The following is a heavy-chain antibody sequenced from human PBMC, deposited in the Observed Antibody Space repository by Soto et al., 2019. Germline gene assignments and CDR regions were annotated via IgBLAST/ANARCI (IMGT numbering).Heavy chain of an antibody. Sequence: SVKVSCKASGGTFSSYTISWVRQAPGQGLEWMGRIIPILGIANYAQKFQGRVTITADKSTSTAYMELSSLRSEDTAVYYCARGRYYYDSSAYFTDPDYWGQGTLVTVSS. CDR1: GGTFSSYT. V-gene: IGHV1-69*02. D-gene: IGHD3-22*01. CDR2: IIPILGIA. CDR3: ARGRYYYDSSAYFTDPDY. J-gene: IGHJ4*02.